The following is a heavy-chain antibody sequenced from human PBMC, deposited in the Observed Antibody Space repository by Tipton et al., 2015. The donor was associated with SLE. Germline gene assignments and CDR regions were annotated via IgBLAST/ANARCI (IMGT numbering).Heavy chain of an antibody. CDR2: INWNGGST. J-gene: IGHJ4*02. V-gene: IGHV3-20*04. D-gene: IGHD6-19*01. CDR1: GFTFDDYG. Sequence: SLRLSCAASGFTFDDYGMSWVRQAPGKGLEWVSGINWNGGSTGYADSVKGRFTISRDNAKNSLYLQMNSLRAEDTALYYCARGSGSGWSLFDYGGQGTLVPVSS. CDR3: ARGSGSGWSLFDY.